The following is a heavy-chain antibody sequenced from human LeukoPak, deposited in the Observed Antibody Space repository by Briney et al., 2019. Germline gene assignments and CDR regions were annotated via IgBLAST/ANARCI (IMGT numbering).Heavy chain of an antibody. CDR2: INPNSGGT. V-gene: IGHV1-2*02. J-gene: IGHJ3*02. CDR3: ARVWGIVVVVAATQYAFDI. Sequence: GASVKVSFKASGYTFTGYYMHWVRQAPGQGLEWMGWINPNSGGTNYAQKFQGRVTMTRDTSISTAYMELSRLRSDDTAVYYCARVWGIVVVVAATQYAFDIWGQGTMVTVSS. D-gene: IGHD2-15*01. CDR1: GYTFTGYY.